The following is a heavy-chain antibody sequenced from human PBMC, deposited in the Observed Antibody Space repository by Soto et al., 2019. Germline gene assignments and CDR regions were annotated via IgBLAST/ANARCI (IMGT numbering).Heavy chain of an antibody. D-gene: IGHD3-10*01. CDR2: IERGGST. CDR1: GGSFSGYY. Sequence: QVQLQQWGAGLLKPSETLSLTCAVYGGSFSGYYWSWVRQPPGKGREWIGEIERGGSTNYNPSLKSRVAISVDTSKNQCSLKVNSVTAADTAVYYCARGYGSGSYWAYWGQGTLVTVSS. CDR3: ARGYGSGSYWAY. J-gene: IGHJ4*02. V-gene: IGHV4-34*02.